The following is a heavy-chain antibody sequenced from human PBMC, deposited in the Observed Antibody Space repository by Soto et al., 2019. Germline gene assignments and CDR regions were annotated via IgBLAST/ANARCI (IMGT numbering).Heavy chain of an antibody. CDR2: IYWDDDK. D-gene: IGHD3-3*01. CDR3: THRVPFGGMYMDV. V-gene: IGHV2-5*02. J-gene: IGHJ6*03. CDR1: GCCLSISEVG. Sequence: SGPMLGDRTQTLTLTCTVSGCCLSISEVGVGWIRQPPGKALEWLVLIYWDDDKRYSPSLKSRLTVTKDASKNQVVLTMTNMDPVDTATYYCTHRVPFGGMYMDVWGKGTTVTVSS.